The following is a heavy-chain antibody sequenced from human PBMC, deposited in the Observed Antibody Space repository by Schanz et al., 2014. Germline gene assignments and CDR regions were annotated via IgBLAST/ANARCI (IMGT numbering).Heavy chain of an antibody. CDR2: IDGEGGDT. CDR1: GFTLSNYW. V-gene: IGHV3-74*01. Sequence: EVQLVESGGGLVQPGGSLRLSCAASGFTLSNYWMHWFRQGPGKGLSWVSRIDGEGGDTRYADSVKGRFTVFRDNARNMVFLQMNSLRVDDTGVYYCVRDERISSGVWFDPWGQGTLVTVSS. J-gene: IGHJ5*02. CDR3: VRDERISSGVWFDP. D-gene: IGHD6-19*01.